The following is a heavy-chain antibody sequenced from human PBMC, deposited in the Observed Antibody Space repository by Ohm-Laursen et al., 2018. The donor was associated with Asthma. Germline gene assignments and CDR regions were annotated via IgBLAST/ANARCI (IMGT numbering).Heavy chain of an antibody. CDR1: GFTFRNYA. CDR3: AKDEYSTTLGVGAFDF. Sequence: SLRLSCAAFGFTFRNYAMTWVRQAPGKGLEWVSTINLGGGGTYLADSVRGRFTISRDDSNNMLYLHMNSLRADDTAVYCCAKDEYSTTLGVGAFDFWGQGTVVTVSS. CDR2: INLGGGGT. J-gene: IGHJ3*01. D-gene: IGHD6-13*01. V-gene: IGHV3-23*01.